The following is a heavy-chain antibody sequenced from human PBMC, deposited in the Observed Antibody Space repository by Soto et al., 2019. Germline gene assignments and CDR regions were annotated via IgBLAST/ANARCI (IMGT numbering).Heavy chain of an antibody. CDR3: ARTRSFTLGFYYDGMDV. CDR1: GYSFASYW. D-gene: IGHD6-6*01. Sequence: PGESLKISCQGSGYSFASYWIGWVRQMPGKDLEWMRIIYPGDSDTRYSPSFQGQVTISADKSLRTAYLQWTSLKAAETALYYCARTRSFTLGFYYDGMDVWGQGTTVTVSS. V-gene: IGHV5-51*01. J-gene: IGHJ6*02. CDR2: IYPGDSDT.